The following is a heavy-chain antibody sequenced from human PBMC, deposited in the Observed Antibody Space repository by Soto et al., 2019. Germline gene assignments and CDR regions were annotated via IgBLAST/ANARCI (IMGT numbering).Heavy chain of an antibody. D-gene: IGHD3-22*01. CDR2: ISAYNGNT. CDR3: ARDYYDSSGYSNWFDP. Sequence: GASVKVSCKASGYTFTSYGISWVRQAPGQGLEWMGWISAYNGNTNYAQKLQGRVTMTTDTSTSTAYMELRSLRSDDTAAYYCARDYYDSSGYSNWFDPWAREPWSPSPQ. J-gene: IGHJ5*02. V-gene: IGHV1-18*01. CDR1: GYTFTSYG.